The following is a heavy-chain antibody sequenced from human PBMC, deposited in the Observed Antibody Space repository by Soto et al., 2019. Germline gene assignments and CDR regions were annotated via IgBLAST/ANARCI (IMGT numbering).Heavy chain of an antibody. J-gene: IGHJ6*02. CDR1: VFTFSSYS. CDR3: ARDVNYGSGGYYYYGMDV. Sequence: GGSLRLSCAASVFTFSSYSMNWVRQAPGKGLEWVSYISSSSSTIYYADSVKGRFTISRDNAKNSLYLQMNSLRDEDTAVYYCARDVNYGSGGYYYYGMDVWGQGTTVTV. CDR2: ISSSSSTI. D-gene: IGHD3-10*01. V-gene: IGHV3-48*02.